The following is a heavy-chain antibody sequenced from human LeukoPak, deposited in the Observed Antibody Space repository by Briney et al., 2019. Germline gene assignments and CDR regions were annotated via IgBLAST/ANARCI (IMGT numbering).Heavy chain of an antibody. Sequence: PSETLSLTCAVYGGSFSGYYWSWIRQPPGKGLEWIGEINHSGSTNYNPSLKSRVTISVDTSKNQFSLKLSSVTAADTAVYYCARGGVGYSSGRPSGYWGQGTLVTVSS. CDR1: GGSFSGYY. CDR3: ARGGVGYSSGRPSGY. J-gene: IGHJ4*02. V-gene: IGHV4-34*01. D-gene: IGHD6-19*01. CDR2: INHSGST.